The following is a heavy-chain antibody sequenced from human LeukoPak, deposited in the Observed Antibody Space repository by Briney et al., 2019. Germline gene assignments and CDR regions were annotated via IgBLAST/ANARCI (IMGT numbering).Heavy chain of an antibody. V-gene: IGHV3-7*01. CDR1: GFTLSSYW. J-gene: IGHJ4*02. D-gene: IGHD3-9*01. CDR3: ARALRSFDWSAGIDY. CDR2: IKQDGSEK. Sequence: PGGSLRLSCAASGFTLSSYWMTWVRQAPGKGLEWVANIKQDGSEKYYVDSVEGRCTISRDTAKNSLSLKLNSLRVEDTAVYYCARALRSFDWSAGIDYWGQGTLVTVSS.